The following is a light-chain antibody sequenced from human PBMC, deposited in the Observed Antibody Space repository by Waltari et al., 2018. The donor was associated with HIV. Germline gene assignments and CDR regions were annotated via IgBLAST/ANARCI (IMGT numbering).Light chain of an antibody. V-gene: IGKV4-1*01. CDR1: QSVLYTSNNKNY. CDR3: QQYYSTPSRYT. J-gene: IGKJ2*01. CDR2: WAS. Sequence: DIVMTQSPDSLAVSLGERATINCKSSQSVLYTSNNKNYLAWYQQKPGQPPKLLIYWASTRELGVPDRFSGSGSGTDFTLTISSLQAEDVAVYYCQQYYSTPSRYTFGQGTKLEIK.